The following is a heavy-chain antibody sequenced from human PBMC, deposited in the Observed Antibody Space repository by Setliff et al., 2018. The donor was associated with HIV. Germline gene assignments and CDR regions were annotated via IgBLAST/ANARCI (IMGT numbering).Heavy chain of an antibody. D-gene: IGHD6-6*01. CDR3: ARGPESVAPRMCAFDI. Sequence: SETLSLTCAVYGGSFMGYYWNWIRQPPGKGLEWIGEINHSGNTNSNPSLKSRVTISVDPSKGQFSLRLNSVTAADTATYYCARGPESVAPRMCAFDIWGQGTMVTVSS. V-gene: IGHV4-34*01. J-gene: IGHJ3*02. CDR2: INHSGNT. CDR1: GGSFMGYY.